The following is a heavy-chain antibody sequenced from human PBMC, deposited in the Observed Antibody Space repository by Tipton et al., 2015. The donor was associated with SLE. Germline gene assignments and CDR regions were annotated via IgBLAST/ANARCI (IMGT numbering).Heavy chain of an antibody. CDR2: IGDGGTSI. D-gene: IGHD2-21*02. Sequence: SLRLSCAASGFTFSTYAMSWVRQAPGKGLEWVSAIGDGGTSIYYADSVKGRFTISRENSKNTLYLQMNSLRAEDTAVYYCAKDKSDCGGDCFHFDYWGQGTLVTVSS. J-gene: IGHJ4*02. CDR3: AKDKSDCGGDCFHFDY. V-gene: IGHV3-23*01. CDR1: GFTFSTYA.